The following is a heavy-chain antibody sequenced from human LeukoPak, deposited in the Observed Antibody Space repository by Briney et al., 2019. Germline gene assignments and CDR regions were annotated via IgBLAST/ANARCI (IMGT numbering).Heavy chain of an antibody. CDR2: IWYDGSNK. CDR3: AKQYDFWSGPDY. J-gene: IGHJ4*02. Sequence: PGGSLRLSCAAPGFTFSSYGMHWVRQAPGKGLEWVAVIWYDGSNKYYADSVKGRFTISRDNSKNTLYLQMNSLRVEDTAVYYCAKQYDFWSGPDYWGQGTLVTVSS. V-gene: IGHV3-33*06. D-gene: IGHD3-3*01. CDR1: GFTFSSYG.